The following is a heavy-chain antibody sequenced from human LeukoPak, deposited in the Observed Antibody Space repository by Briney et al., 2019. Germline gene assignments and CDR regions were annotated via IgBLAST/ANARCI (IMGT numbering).Heavy chain of an antibody. J-gene: IGHJ5*02. CDR1: GFTFSTYN. Sequence: PAGSLRLSCAASGFTFSTYNMNWIRQAPGKGLEWISTITSSNTYIYNADSVKGRSTISRENAKNSLFLKMNSLRAAETAVYYWARDATCSGGNCYSPAWFDPWGQGTLVTVSS. D-gene: IGHD2-15*01. CDR2: ITSSNTYI. CDR3: ARDATCSGGNCYSPAWFDP. V-gene: IGHV3-21*01.